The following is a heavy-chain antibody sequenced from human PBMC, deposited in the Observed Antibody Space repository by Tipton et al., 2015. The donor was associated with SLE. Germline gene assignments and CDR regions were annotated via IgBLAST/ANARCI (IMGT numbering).Heavy chain of an antibody. V-gene: IGHV4-38-2*02. CDR3: AREGCNGGACYYDH. Sequence: PSLTCTVSGYSISSGYYWGWIRQSPGKGLEWIGSIYHSGSTYYNPSLKSRVTISVDTSKNQFSLKLSSVTAADTAVYYCAREGCNGGACYYDHWGQGTLVTVSS. CDR2: IYHSGST. CDR1: GYSISSGYY. J-gene: IGHJ4*02. D-gene: IGHD2-8*02.